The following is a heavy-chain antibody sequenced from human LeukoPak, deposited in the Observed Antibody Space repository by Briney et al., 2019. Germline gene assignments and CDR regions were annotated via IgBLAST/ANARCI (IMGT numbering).Heavy chain of an antibody. CDR2: IYYSGST. Sequence: SETLSLTCTVSGGSISSSSYYWGWIRQPPGKGLEWIGSIYYSGSTYYNPSLKSRVTISVDTSKNQFSLKLSSVTAADTAVYYCARSPGYEDNYYYYYYMDVWGKGTTVIVSS. CDR3: ARSPGYEDNYYYYYYMDV. V-gene: IGHV4-39*07. J-gene: IGHJ6*03. D-gene: IGHD2-15*01. CDR1: GGSISSSSYY.